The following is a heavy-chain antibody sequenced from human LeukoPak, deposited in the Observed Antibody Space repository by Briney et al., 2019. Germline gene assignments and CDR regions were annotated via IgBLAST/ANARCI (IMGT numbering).Heavy chain of an antibody. Sequence: SETLSLTCTVSGGSISSGSYYWSWIRQPAGKGLEWIGRIYTSGSTNYNPSLKSRVTISVDTSKNQFSLKLSSVTAADTAVYYCARGHYLPGYMDVWGKGTTVTVSS. CDR3: ARGHYLPGYMDV. D-gene: IGHD1-14*01. V-gene: IGHV4-61*02. J-gene: IGHJ6*03. CDR2: IYTSGST. CDR1: GGSISSGSYY.